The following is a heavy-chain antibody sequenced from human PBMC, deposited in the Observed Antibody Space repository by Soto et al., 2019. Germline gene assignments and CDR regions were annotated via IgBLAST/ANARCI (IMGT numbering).Heavy chain of an antibody. CDR3: AIARITIFGALDAFDI. CDR2: ISAYNGNT. CDR1: GYTFTSYG. Sequence: QVQLVQSGAEVKKPGASVKVSCKASGYTFTSYGISWVRQAPGQGLEWMGWISAYNGNTNYAQKLQGRVTMTTDTSTSTAHMELRSLRSDDTAVYYCAIARITIFGALDAFDIWGQGTMVTVSS. D-gene: IGHD3-3*01. V-gene: IGHV1-18*01. J-gene: IGHJ3*02.